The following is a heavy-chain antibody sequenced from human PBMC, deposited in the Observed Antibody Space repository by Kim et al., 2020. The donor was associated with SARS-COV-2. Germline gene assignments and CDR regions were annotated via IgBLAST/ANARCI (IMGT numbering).Heavy chain of an antibody. Sequence: SETLSLTCTVSGGSISSSSYYWGWIRQPPGKGPEWIGSIYYSGSTYYNPSLKSRVTISVDTSKNQFSLKLSSVTAADTAVYYCARRITIFGVVKENWFDPWGQGTLVTVSS. CDR2: IYYSGST. J-gene: IGHJ5*02. CDR3: ARRITIFGVVKENWFDP. CDR1: GGSISSSSYY. D-gene: IGHD3-3*01. V-gene: IGHV4-39*01.